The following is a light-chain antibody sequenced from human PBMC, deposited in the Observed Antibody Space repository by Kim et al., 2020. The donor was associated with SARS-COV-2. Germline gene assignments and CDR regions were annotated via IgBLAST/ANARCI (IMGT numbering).Light chain of an antibody. CDR3: QVWDISSDHPCV. J-gene: IGLJ1*01. Sequence: SYELTQPPSVSVAPGKTARITCGGNNIGSKTVQWYQQKPGQAPVLVIFYDSDRPSGIPERFSGSNSGNTATLTISRVKAGDEADYYCQVWDISSDHPCVF. V-gene: IGLV3-21*04. CDR2: YDS. CDR1: NIGSKT.